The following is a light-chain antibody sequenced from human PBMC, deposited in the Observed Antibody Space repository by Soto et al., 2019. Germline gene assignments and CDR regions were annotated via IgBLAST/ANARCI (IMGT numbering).Light chain of an antibody. CDR2: DAS. CDR1: QTINTW. Sequence: DIQMTQSPSTLSASVGERVTITCRASQTINTWLAWYQHKPGKAPKLLIYDASTLQTGVPSRFSGYSSGTDFTLTISSLQPDDLATYFCQQYHSFSPEGLTFGGGTKVEL. CDR3: QQYHSFSPEGLT. J-gene: IGKJ4*01. V-gene: IGKV1-5*01.